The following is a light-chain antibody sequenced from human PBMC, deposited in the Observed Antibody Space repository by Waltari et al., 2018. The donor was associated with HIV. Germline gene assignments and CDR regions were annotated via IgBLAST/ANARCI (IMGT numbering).Light chain of an antibody. Sequence: EIVLPQSPATLSLSPGDRATLSCRASQTVSSSLGRYQQKPGQAPRLRIYAASYRATGIPAMFSGSGSGTDFTLTISGLEPEDFAVYYCQQRDNWPLTFGGGTKVEIK. V-gene: IGKV3-11*01. J-gene: IGKJ4*01. CDR2: AAS. CDR3: QQRDNWPLT. CDR1: QTVSSS.